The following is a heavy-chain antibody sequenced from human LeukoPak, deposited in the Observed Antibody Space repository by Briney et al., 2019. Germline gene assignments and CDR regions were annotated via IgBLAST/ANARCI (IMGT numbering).Heavy chain of an antibody. V-gene: IGHV1-69*04. D-gene: IGHD6-13*01. J-gene: IGHJ3*02. CDR2: IIPILGIA. CDR1: GGTSSSYA. CDR3: ARADSSSWPILNGMAFDI. Sequence: PQASVKVSCKASGGTSSSYAISWVRQAPGQGLEWMGRIIPILGIANHAQKFQGRVTITADKSTSTAYMELSSLRSEDTAVYYCARADSSSWPILNGMAFDIWGQGTMVTVSS.